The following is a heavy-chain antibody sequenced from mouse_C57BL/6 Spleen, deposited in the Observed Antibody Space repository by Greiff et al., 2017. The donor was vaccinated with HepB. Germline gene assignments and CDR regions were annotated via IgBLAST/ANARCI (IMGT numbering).Heavy chain of an antibody. D-gene: IGHD1-1*01. CDR2: IDPSDSYT. CDR1: GYTFTSYW. Sequence: VQLQQPGAELVMPGASVKLSCKASGYTFTSYWMHWVKQRPGQGLEWIGEIDPSDSYTNYNQKFKGKSTLTVDKSSSTAYMQLSSLTSEDSAVYYCAIIPYYGSRPYAMDYWGQGTSVTVSS. V-gene: IGHV1-69*01. J-gene: IGHJ4*01. CDR3: AIIPYYGSRPYAMDY.